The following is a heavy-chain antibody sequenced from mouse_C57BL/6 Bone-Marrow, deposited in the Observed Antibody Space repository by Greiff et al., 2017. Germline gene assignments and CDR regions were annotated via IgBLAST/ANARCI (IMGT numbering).Heavy chain of an antibody. CDR2: ISDGGSYT. CDR3: ARESPIYYDYDVWFAY. J-gene: IGHJ3*01. V-gene: IGHV5-4*01. D-gene: IGHD2-4*01. CDR1: GFTFSSYA. Sequence: DVHLVESGGGLVKPGGSLKLSCAASGFTFSSYAMSWVRQTPEKRLEWVATISDGGSYTYYPDNVKGRFTISRDNAKNNLYLQMSHLKSEDTAMYYCARESPIYYDYDVWFAYWGQGTLVTVSA.